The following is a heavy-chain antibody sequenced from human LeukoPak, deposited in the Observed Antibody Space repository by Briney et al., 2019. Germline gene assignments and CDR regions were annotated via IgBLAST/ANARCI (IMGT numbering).Heavy chain of an antibody. J-gene: IGHJ3*02. CDR1: GGTFSSYA. CDR2: IIPIFGTA. Sequence: SVKVSRKASGGTFSSYAISWVRQAPGQGLEWMGGIIPIFGTANYAQKFQGRVTITADESTSTAYMELSSLRSEDTAVYYCARFRRYGDYDTRDDIWGQGTMVTVSS. CDR3: ARFRRYGDYDTRDDI. V-gene: IGHV1-69*13. D-gene: IGHD4-17*01.